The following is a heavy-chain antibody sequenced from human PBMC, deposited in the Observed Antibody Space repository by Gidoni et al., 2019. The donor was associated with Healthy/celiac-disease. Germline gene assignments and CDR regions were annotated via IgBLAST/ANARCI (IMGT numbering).Heavy chain of an antibody. CDR3: ARESIEYSSSSAYSYYYMDV. D-gene: IGHD6-6*01. Sequence: QVQLVQSGAEVKKPGSSVKVSCKASGGTFSSYAISWVRQAPGQGLEWMGRIIPILGIANYAQKFQGRVTITADKSTSTAYMELSSLRSEDTAVYYCARESIEYSSSSAYSYYYMDVWAKGPRSPSP. V-gene: IGHV1-69*04. CDR2: IIPILGIA. J-gene: IGHJ6*03. CDR1: GGTFSSYA.